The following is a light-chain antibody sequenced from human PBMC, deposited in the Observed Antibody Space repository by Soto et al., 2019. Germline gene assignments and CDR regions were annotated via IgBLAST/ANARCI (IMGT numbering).Light chain of an antibody. CDR2: EVS. V-gene: IGLV2-14*01. CDR1: SSDVGGYNY. J-gene: IGLJ1*01. CDR3: SSYTSSSPYV. Sequence: QSALTQPASVSGSLGQSITISCTGNSSDVGGYNYVSWYQQHPGKAPKLMIYEVSNRPSGVSNRFSGSKSGNTASLTISGLQAEDEADYYCSSYTSSSPYVFGTGTKLTVL.